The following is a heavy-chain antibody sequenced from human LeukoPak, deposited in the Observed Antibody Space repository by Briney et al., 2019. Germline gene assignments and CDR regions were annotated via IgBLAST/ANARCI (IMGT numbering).Heavy chain of an antibody. CDR3: ARDLGRYDSNQGPLDAFDI. CDR2: IYTGGST. J-gene: IGHJ3*02. D-gene: IGHD3-22*01. CDR1: GFTVSSNY. Sequence: PGGSLRLSCEASGFTVSSNYMSWVRQAPGRGLEWVSVIYTGGSTYYADSVKGRFTISRDNSKNTLYLQMNSLRAEDTAVYYCARDLGRYDSNQGPLDAFDIWGQGTMVTVSS. V-gene: IGHV3-53*01.